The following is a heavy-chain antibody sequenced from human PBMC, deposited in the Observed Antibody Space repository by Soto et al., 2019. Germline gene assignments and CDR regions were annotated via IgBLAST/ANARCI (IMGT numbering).Heavy chain of an antibody. D-gene: IGHD6-19*01. CDR3: ASPASGWRRSSYWYFDL. CDR1: GGTFSSYA. Sequence: QVQLVQSGAEVKKPGSSVKVSCKASGGTFSSYAISWVRQAPGQGLEWMGGIIPIFGTANYAQKFQGRVTITADESTSTAYMELRGLRSEDTAVYYCASPASGWRRSSYWYFDLWGRGTLVTVSS. CDR2: IIPIFGTA. V-gene: IGHV1-69*01. J-gene: IGHJ2*01.